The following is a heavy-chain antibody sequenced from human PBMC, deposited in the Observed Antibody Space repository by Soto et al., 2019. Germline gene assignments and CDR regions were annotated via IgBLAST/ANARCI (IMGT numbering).Heavy chain of an antibody. V-gene: IGHV4-31*03. CDR3: ARDLNLSYYFDY. J-gene: IGHJ4*02. CDR1: GGSISSGGYY. Sequence: QVQLQESGPGLVKPSQTLSLTCTVSGGSISSGGYYWSWIRQHPGKGLEWIGYIYYSGSTYYNPSLKSRVTIAVDTSKNQFSLKLSSVTAPDTAVYYCARDLNLSYYFDYWGQGTLVTVSS. CDR2: IYYSGST.